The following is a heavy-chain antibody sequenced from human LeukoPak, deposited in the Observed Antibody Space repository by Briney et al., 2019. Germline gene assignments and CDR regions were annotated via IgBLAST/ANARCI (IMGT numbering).Heavy chain of an antibody. Sequence: GGSLRLSCAASGFTVSSNYMSWVRQAPGKGLEWVSVIYSGGSTYYADSVKGRFTISRDNSKNTLYLRMNSLRDEDTAVYYCAREHPYYYDSTGTALTAEIKYYFDYWGQGTLVTVSS. D-gene: IGHD3-22*01. CDR2: IYSGGST. J-gene: IGHJ4*02. V-gene: IGHV3-53*01. CDR3: AREHPYYYDSTGTALTAEIKYYFDY. CDR1: GFTVSSNY.